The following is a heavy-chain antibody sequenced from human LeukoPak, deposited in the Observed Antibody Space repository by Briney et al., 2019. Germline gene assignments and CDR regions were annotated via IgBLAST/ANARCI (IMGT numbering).Heavy chain of an antibody. V-gene: IGHV3-33*01. J-gene: IGHJ4*02. CDR1: GFTFRSYG. D-gene: IGHD2-2*01. CDR3: ARDTTYCSSTSCTIDY. Sequence: GGSLRLSCAASGFTFRSYGMHWVRQAPGKGLEWVAVIWYDGSSKYYADSVKGRFSISRDNSKNTLYLQMNSLRAEDTALYYCARDTTYCSSTSCTIDYRGQGTLVTVSS. CDR2: IWYDGSSK.